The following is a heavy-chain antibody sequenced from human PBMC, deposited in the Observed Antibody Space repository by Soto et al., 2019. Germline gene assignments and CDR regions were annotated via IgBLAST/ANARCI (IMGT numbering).Heavy chain of an antibody. J-gene: IGHJ4*02. CDR3: ARPYSGYDAFDH. CDR2: INPNSGGT. CDR1: GYTFTGYY. D-gene: IGHD5-12*01. Sequence: ASVKVSCKASGYTFTGYYMHWVRQAPGQGLEWMGWINPNSGGTNYAQKFQGRVTMTRDTSISTAYMELSRLRSDDTAVYYCARPYSGYDAFDHWGQGTLVTVSS. V-gene: IGHV1-2*02.